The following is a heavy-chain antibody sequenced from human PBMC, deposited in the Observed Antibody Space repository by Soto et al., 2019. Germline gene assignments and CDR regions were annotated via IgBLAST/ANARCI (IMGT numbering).Heavy chain of an antibody. Sequence: EVQLVESGGGLVQPGGSLRLSCAASGLTFSSYWMNWVRQAPGKGLVWVSRISTDGSVTTYADSVKGRFTISRDNAKNTLYLQMNSLRAEDTSVYYCARAPDSSGWWGFAYWGQGNLVTVSS. CDR3: ARAPDSSGWWGFAY. V-gene: IGHV3-74*01. CDR1: GLTFSSYW. J-gene: IGHJ4*02. CDR2: ISTDGSVT. D-gene: IGHD6-19*01.